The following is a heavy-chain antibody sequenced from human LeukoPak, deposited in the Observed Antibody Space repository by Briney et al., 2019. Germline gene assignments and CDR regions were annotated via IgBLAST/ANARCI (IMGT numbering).Heavy chain of an antibody. CDR2: ISAYNGNT. CDR1: GYTFTSYG. Sequence: ASVKVSCKASGYTFTSYGISWVRQAPGQGLEWVGWISAYNGNTNYAQKLQGRVTMTTDTSTSTAYMELRSLRSDDTAVYYCARDLLEHIVVVTAIPAGYWGQGTLVTVSS. V-gene: IGHV1-18*01. CDR3: ARDLLEHIVVVTAIPAGY. D-gene: IGHD2-21*02. J-gene: IGHJ4*02.